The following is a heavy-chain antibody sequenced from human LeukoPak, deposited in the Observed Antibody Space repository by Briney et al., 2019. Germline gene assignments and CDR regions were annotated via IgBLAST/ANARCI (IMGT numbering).Heavy chain of an antibody. D-gene: IGHD2-2*01. CDR1: GYTFTSYY. J-gene: IGHJ4*02. V-gene: IGHV1-69*13. CDR2: IIPIFGTA. CDR3: ARASGLRPTCSSTSCKSGNFDY. Sequence: SVKVSCKASGYTFTSYYMHWVRQAPGQGLEWGGGIIPIFGTANYAQKFQGRVTITADESTSTAYMELSSLRSEDTAVYYCARASGLRPTCSSTSCKSGNFDYWGQGTLVTVSS.